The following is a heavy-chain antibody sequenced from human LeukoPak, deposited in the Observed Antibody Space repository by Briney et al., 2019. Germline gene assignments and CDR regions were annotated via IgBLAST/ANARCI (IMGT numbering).Heavy chain of an antibody. CDR1: GGSISDTNW. CDR2: VNLQGST. Sequence: SGTLSLTGGVSGGSISDTNWWTWFRQPPGKGLEWIGEVNLQGSTNYNPSLKSRVAISVDKSENHISLKLTSVTAADTAVYYCAREGGPYRPLDYSGQGTLVTVAS. J-gene: IGHJ4*02. V-gene: IGHV4-4*02. CDR3: AREGGPYRPLDY.